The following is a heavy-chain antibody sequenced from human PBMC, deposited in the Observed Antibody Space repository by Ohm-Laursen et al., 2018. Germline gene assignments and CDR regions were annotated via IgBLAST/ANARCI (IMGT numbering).Heavy chain of an antibody. J-gene: IGHJ4*02. Sequence: SDTLSLTCTVSGGYISNYYWAWIRQPPGKGLEWIGSIYYTGDTYYSPSLRSRVTISVDTSKNQFSLNLSSVTAADTAMYYCARKTDWNHYYFNYWGQGTLVTVSS. V-gene: IGHV4-39*01. CDR2: IYYTGDT. CDR3: ARKTDWNHYYFNY. D-gene: IGHD1-1*01. CDR1: GGYISNYY.